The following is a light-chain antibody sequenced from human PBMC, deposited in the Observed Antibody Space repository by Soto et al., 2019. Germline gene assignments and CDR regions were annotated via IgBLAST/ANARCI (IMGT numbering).Light chain of an antibody. J-gene: IGKJ1*01. Sequence: EIVLTQSPGTLSLSPGERATLSCRASQSVSSSYLAWYQQKPGQAPRLLIYGASSRATGIPDRFSGSGSGTDFTLTISRLEPEDFAVYYCQQYCSSHFWTFGQGTKVEIK. V-gene: IGKV3-20*01. CDR2: GAS. CDR3: QQYCSSHFWT. CDR1: QSVSSSY.